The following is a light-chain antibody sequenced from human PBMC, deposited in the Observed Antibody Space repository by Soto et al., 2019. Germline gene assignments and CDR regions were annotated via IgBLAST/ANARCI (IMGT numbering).Light chain of an antibody. V-gene: IGKV3-20*01. CDR3: QLYGSSPELT. CDR1: QILNGGS. Sequence: EIVFTQSPGTLSLSPGDRAALSCRTTQILNGGSLAWYQVKPGQAPRLLMYDSSIRAAGVPNRFSGSGSGTDFTLTISRLETEDFAVYYCQLYGSSPELTFGGGTKV. CDR2: DSS. J-gene: IGKJ4*01.